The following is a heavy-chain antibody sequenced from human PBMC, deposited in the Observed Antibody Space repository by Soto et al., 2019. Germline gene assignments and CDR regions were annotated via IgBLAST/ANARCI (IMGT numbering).Heavy chain of an antibody. CDR3: AKGKGRLRHDPYRGYYYGMDV. Sequence: GGSLRLSCAASGFTVSSNYMSWVRQAPGKGLEWVSVIYSGGSTYYADSVKGRFTISRDNSKNTLYLQMNSLRAEDTAVYYCAKGKGRLRHDPYRGYYYGMDVWGQGTTVTVSS. CDR2: IYSGGST. J-gene: IGHJ6*02. D-gene: IGHD5-12*01. V-gene: IGHV3-66*01. CDR1: GFTVSSNY.